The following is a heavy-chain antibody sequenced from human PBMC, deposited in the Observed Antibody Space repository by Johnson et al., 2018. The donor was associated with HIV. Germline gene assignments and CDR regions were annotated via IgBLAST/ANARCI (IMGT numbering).Heavy chain of an antibody. D-gene: IGHD1-14*01. J-gene: IGHJ3*02. CDR3: ARGRATGRGRSAFDI. CDR2: INWNGGST. V-gene: IGHV3-20*04. CDR1: GSNFDDYG. Sequence: VQLVESGGGVARPGGSLRLSCAASGSNFDDYGMSWVRQGPRKGLEWVSGINWNGGSTGYVDSVKGRFTISRDNAKNSLYLQMNSLRAEDTALYYCARGRATGRGRSAFDIWGQGTMVTVSS.